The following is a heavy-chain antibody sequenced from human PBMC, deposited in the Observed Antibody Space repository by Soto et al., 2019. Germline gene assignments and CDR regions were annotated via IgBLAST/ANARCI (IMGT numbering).Heavy chain of an antibody. V-gene: IGHV4-61*01. CDR3: ARWHYYDSSGYRSFDY. CDR1: GGSVSSAIYY. J-gene: IGHJ4*02. CDR2: VYYSGTT. Sequence: SKTLSLTCTVSGGSVSSAIYYWTWIRQPPGKGLEWIGYVYYSGTTKSNPSLKSRVIISLDTSKNQFSLKLSSVTAADTAVYYCARWHYYDSSGYRSFDYWGQGTPVTVSS. D-gene: IGHD3-22*01.